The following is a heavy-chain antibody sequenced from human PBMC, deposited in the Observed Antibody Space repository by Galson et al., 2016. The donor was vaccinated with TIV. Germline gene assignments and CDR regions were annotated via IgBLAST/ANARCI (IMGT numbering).Heavy chain of an antibody. CDR2: MSPANGNT. V-gene: IGHV1-8*01. J-gene: IGHJ4*02. Sequence: SVKVSCKASGYTFTSFDISWIRQAPGHGLEWMGWMSPANGNTGYAQKFRGRITMTRHPSTTTVYMELSGLTSEDTAVYYCARGHYYDTSGYSFDFWGQGTLVTVSS. CDR3: ARGHYYDTSGYSFDF. D-gene: IGHD3-22*01. CDR1: GYTFTSFD.